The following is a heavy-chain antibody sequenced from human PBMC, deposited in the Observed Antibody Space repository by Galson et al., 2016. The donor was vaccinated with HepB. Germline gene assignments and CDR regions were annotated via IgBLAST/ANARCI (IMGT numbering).Heavy chain of an antibody. J-gene: IGHJ6*02. CDR2: TRNKANSYTT. CDR1: GFTFSDHY. Sequence: SLRLSCAASGFTFSDHYMDWVRQAPGKGLEWVGRTRNKANSYTTEYAASVKGRFTISRDDSKNSLYLQMNSLKTEDTAVYYCASEKGTMVRGLWGNYYYYGMEVWGQGTTGTVSS. CDR3: ASEKGTMVRGLWGNYYYYGMEV. D-gene: IGHD3-10*01. V-gene: IGHV3-72*01.